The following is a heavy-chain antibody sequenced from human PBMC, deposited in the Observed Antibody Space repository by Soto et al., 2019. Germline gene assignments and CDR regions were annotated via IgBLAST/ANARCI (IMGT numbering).Heavy chain of an antibody. CDR3: ARDSHRGGALDV. CDR1: GFTFSDFN. CDR2: ITDTSKTI. J-gene: IGHJ6*02. D-gene: IGHD3-10*01. V-gene: IGHV3-48*02. Sequence: HPGGSLRLSCVASGFTFSDFNMHWVRQASGKGLEWIAYITDTSKTIYYANSVEGRFTISRDNAKNSLDLQMNSLRDEDTALYYCARDSHRGGALDVWGPGTTVTVSS.